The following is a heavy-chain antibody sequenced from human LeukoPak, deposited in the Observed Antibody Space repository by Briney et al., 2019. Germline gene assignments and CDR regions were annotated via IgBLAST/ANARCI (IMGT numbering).Heavy chain of an antibody. Sequence: GGSLRLSCAASGFPFSSFAIIWIRQAPGKGLEWVSYISGRSSTIYYADSVKGRFTISRDNAKNSMYLQMNSLRAEDTAVYYCARDRIKSGSYYFDYWGQGTLVTVSS. CDR2: ISGRSSTI. V-gene: IGHV3-48*01. D-gene: IGHD1-26*01. J-gene: IGHJ4*02. CDR3: ARDRIKSGSYYFDY. CDR1: GFPFSSFA.